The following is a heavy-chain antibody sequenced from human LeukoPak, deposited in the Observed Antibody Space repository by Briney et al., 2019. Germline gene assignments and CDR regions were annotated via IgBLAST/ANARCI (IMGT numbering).Heavy chain of an antibody. Sequence: SETLSLTCTVSGCSISSGSYYWSWIRQPAGKGLEWIGRIYTSGSTNYNPSLNSRVTISVDTSKNLFSLKLSSVTAADTGFYYCARDFYGDDGHHPFDYWGQGIQVTVSS. V-gene: IGHV4-61*02. J-gene: IGHJ4*02. CDR2: IYTSGST. CDR3: ARDFYGDDGHHPFDY. D-gene: IGHD2/OR15-2a*01. CDR1: GCSISSGSYY.